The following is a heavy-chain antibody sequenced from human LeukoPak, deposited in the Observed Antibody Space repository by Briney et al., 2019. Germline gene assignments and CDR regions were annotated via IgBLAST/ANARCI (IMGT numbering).Heavy chain of an antibody. CDR2: INAGNGNT. Sequence: ASVMVSCKASGYTFTSYAMHWVRQAPGQRLEWMGWINAGNGNTKYSQEFQGRVTITRNTSISTAYMELSSLRSEDTAVYYCARSYGGNYYYCYMDVWGKGTTVTVSS. V-gene: IGHV1-3*03. J-gene: IGHJ6*03. CDR1: GYTFTSYA. D-gene: IGHD4-23*01. CDR3: ARSYGGNYYYCYMDV.